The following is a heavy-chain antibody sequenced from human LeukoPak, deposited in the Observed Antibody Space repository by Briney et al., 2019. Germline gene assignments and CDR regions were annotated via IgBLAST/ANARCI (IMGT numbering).Heavy chain of an antibody. V-gene: IGHV3-74*01. Sequence: GGSLRPSCAASGFTFSGYWMHWVRHAPGKGLVWVSRVDSDGSSTTYADSVKGRFTISRDNAKNTLYLQMNSLRAEDMAVYYCAKGGGNGNLDYWGQGTLVTVSS. CDR2: VDSDGSST. D-gene: IGHD4-23*01. CDR1: GFTFSGYW. J-gene: IGHJ4*02. CDR3: AKGGGNGNLDY.